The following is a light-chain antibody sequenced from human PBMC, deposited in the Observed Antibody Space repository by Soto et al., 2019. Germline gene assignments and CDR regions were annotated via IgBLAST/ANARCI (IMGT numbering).Light chain of an antibody. Sequence: ETVMTQSPATLSVSPGEGATLSCRAGQSVSSNLAWYQQKPGQAPRLLIHGASTRATGIPATFSGSGSGTEFTLTISSLQSEDFAVYYCQQYGSSPTWTFGQGTKVDIK. CDR2: GAS. CDR3: QQYGSSPTWT. V-gene: IGKV3-15*01. J-gene: IGKJ1*01. CDR1: QSVSSN.